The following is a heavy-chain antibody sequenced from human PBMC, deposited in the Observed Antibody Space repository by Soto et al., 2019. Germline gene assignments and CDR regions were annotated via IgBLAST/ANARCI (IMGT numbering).Heavy chain of an antibody. CDR1: GFTFSSYG. CDR2: ISYDGSNK. CDR3: AKGVTYYYDSSGYFDY. D-gene: IGHD3-22*01. J-gene: IGHJ4*02. Sequence: GGSLRLSCAASGFTFSSYGMHWVRQAPGKGLEWVAVISYDGSNKYYADSVKGRFTISRDNSKNTLYLQMNSLRAEDTAVYYCAKGVTYYYDSSGYFDYWGQGTLVTVSS. V-gene: IGHV3-30*18.